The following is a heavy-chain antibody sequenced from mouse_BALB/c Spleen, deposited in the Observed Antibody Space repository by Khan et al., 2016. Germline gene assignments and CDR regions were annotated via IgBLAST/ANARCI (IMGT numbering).Heavy chain of an antibody. V-gene: IGHV14-3*02. J-gene: IGHJ2*01. D-gene: IGHD1-1*01. CDR3: ASYGSSYYFDY. CDR2: IDPANGNT. CDR1: GFNIKDTY. Sequence: VQLQQSGAELVKPGASVKLSCTASGFNIKDTYMHWVKQRPEQGLEWIGRIDPANGNTKYDPKFQGKATITADTSSNTAYLQLSSLTSEDAAVYYCASYGSSYYFDYWGQGTTLTVSS.